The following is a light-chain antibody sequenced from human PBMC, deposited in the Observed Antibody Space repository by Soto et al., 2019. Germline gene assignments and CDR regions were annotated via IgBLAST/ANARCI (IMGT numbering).Light chain of an antibody. J-gene: IGLJ3*02. CDR2: EVN. CDR1: SSDIGGFDL. CDR3: CSYVGIRNFV. V-gene: IGLV2-23*02. Sequence: QSALTQPDSLSGSPGQSITISCTGSSSDIGGFDLVSWYQQHPGKAPKLLLYEVNKRPSGVSNRFSASKSGNTASLTISGLQADDDAYYCCCSYVGIRNFVFGGGTKVTVL.